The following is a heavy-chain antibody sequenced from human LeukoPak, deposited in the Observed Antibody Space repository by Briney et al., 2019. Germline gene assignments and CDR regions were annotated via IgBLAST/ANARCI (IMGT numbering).Heavy chain of an antibody. CDR3: ARVSAEDAFDI. CDR1: GFTFSSYS. V-gene: IGHV3-21*01. D-gene: IGHD6-25*01. CDR2: ISSSSSYI. J-gene: IGHJ3*02. Sequence: GGSLRLSCAASGFTFSSYSMNWVRQAPGKGLEWVSSISSSSSYIYYADSVKGRFTISRDNAKNSLYLQMNSLRAEDTAVYYCARVSAEDAFDIWSQGTMVTVSS.